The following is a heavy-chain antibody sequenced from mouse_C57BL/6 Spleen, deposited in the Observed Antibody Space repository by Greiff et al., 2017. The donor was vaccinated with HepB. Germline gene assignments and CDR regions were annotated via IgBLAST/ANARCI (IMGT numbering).Heavy chain of an antibody. Sequence: QVQLQQPGAELVKPGASVKMSCKASGYTFTSYWITWVKQRPGQGLEWIGDIYPGSGSTNYNEKFKSKATLTVDTSASTAYMQLSSLTSEDSAVYYFARSNSVTTGPDYWGQGTSVTVSS. CDR2: IYPGSGST. J-gene: IGHJ4*01. V-gene: IGHV1-55*01. D-gene: IGHD2-12*01. CDR3: ARSNSVTTGPDY. CDR1: GYTFTSYW.